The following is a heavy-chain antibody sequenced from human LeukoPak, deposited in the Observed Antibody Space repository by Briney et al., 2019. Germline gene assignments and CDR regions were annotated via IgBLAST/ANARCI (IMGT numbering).Heavy chain of an antibody. D-gene: IGHD6-19*01. Sequence: PGGSLRLSCAASGFTFRNYAMSWVRQAPGKGLEWVSSILSGGDSTSYADSVKGRFTISRDNSNNTLYRQMSSLRAEDRAVYYCAKALAVAGIAPFDYWGQGTLVTVSS. CDR2: ILSGGDST. CDR3: AKALAVAGIAPFDY. J-gene: IGHJ4*02. CDR1: GFTFRNYA. V-gene: IGHV3-23*01.